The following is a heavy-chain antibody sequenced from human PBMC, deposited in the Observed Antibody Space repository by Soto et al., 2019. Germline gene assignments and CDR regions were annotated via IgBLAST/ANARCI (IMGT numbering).Heavy chain of an antibody. CDR2: ISAYNGNT. Sequence: VASVKVSCKASGYTFTSYGISWVRQAPGQGLEWMGWISAYNGNTNYAQKLQGRVTMTTDTSTSTAYMELRSLRSDDTAVYYCARDHSSSLVIGLGGYWGQGTLVTVSS. V-gene: IGHV1-18*01. D-gene: IGHD6-13*01. CDR1: GYTFTSYG. CDR3: ARDHSSSLVIGLGGY. J-gene: IGHJ4*02.